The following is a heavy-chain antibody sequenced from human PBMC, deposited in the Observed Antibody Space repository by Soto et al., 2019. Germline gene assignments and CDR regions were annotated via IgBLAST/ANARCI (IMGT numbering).Heavy chain of an antibody. CDR3: AKSTLPYSSSWYYFDY. CDR2: ISWNSGSI. J-gene: IGHJ4*02. CDR1: GVTFDDYA. V-gene: IGHV3-9*01. Sequence: PGGPLRLSCSASGVTFDDYAMHWVRQAPGKGLEWVSGISWNSGSIGYADSVKGRFTISRDNAKNSLYLQMNSLRAEDTALYYCAKSTLPYSSSWYYFDYWGQGTLVTVSS. D-gene: IGHD6-13*01.